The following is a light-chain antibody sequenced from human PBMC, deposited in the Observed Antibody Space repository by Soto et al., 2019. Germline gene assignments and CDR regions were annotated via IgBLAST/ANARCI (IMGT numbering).Light chain of an antibody. CDR1: QSVRSNY. Sequence: ETVLTQSPGTVSLSPGERATLSCTTSQSVRSNYLAWYQQKPGHAPRLLIYGVFSRAAGIPDRFSGSGSGTDFTLTISGLEPEDSAVYYCQHYDGSPRTFGRGTKLEI. V-gene: IGKV3-20*01. CDR2: GVF. J-gene: IGKJ2*01. CDR3: QHYDGSPRT.